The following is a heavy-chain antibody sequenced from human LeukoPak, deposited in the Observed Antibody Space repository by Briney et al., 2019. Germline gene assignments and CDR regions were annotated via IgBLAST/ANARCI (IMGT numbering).Heavy chain of an antibody. Sequence: GGSLRPSCAASGFTFSSYSMNWVRQAPGKGLERVSSISSSSSYIYYADSVKGRFTISRDNAKNSLYLQMNSLRAEDTAVYYCARAAHYYDSSGYYTPGAFDIWGQGTMVTVSS. CDR2: ISSSSSYI. V-gene: IGHV3-21*01. CDR3: ARAAHYYDSSGYYTPGAFDI. CDR1: GFTFSSYS. D-gene: IGHD3-22*01. J-gene: IGHJ3*02.